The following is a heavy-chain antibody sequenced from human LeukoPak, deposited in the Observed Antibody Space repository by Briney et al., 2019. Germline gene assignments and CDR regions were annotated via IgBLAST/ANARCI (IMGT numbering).Heavy chain of an antibody. D-gene: IGHD5-24*01. CDR3: AKESVPGYNFNSNAFDI. CDR2: ISYDGSNK. V-gene: IGHV3-30*18. Sequence: GGSLRLSCAASGFTFSSYGMHWVRQAPGKGLEWVAVISYDGSNKYYADSVKGRFTISRDNSKNTLYLQMNSLRAEDTAVYYCAKESVPGYNFNSNAFDIWGQGTMVTVSS. J-gene: IGHJ3*02. CDR1: GFTFSSYG.